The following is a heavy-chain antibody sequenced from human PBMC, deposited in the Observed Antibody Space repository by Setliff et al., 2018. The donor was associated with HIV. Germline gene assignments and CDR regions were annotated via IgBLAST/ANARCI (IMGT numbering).Heavy chain of an antibody. D-gene: IGHD3-10*01. J-gene: IGHJ3*02. CDR3: ARLYGSGSYYNRDDAFDI. CDR1: GGTFSRYG. CDR2: IIPSFGTP. V-gene: IGHV1-69*05. Sequence: ASVKVSCKASGGTFSRYGINWVRQAPGQGLEWMGGIIPSFGTPNNAQKFQGRVTITMDESTSTAYMELSSLRSEDTAMYYCARLYGSGSYYNRDDAFDIWGQGTMVT.